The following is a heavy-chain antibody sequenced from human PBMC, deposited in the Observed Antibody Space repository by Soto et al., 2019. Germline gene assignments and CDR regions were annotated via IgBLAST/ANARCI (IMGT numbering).Heavy chain of an antibody. V-gene: IGHV3-23*01. CDR1: GFTFSSYA. Sequence: LRLSCAASGFTFSSYAMSWVRQAPGKGLEWVSAISGSGGSTYYADSVKGRFTISRDNSKNTLYLQMNSLRAEDTAVYYCAKIYYYDGSGYRPHPFAPWGQGTLVTVSS. D-gene: IGHD3-22*01. CDR3: AKIYYYDGSGYRPHPFAP. CDR2: ISGSGGST. J-gene: IGHJ5*02.